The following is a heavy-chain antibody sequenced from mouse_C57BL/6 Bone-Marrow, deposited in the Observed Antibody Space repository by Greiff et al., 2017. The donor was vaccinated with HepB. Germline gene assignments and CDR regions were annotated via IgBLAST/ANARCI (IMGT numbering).Heavy chain of an antibody. CDR1: GYTFSSYW. CDR2: INPSNGGT. V-gene: IGHV1-53*01. CDR3: ARDGYYYAMDY. Sequence: HVQLQQPGTELVKPGASVKLSCKASGYTFSSYWMHWVKQRPGQGLEWIGNINPSNGGTYYNEKFKSKATLTVDKSSSTAYMQLTSLTSEDSAVYYWARDGYYYAMDYWGQGTSVTVSS. J-gene: IGHJ4*01. D-gene: IGHD1-1*01.